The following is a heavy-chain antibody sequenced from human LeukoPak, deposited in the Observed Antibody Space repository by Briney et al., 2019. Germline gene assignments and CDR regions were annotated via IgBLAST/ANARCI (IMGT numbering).Heavy chain of an antibody. Sequence: AGGSLRLSCAASGFTFDDYAMHWVRQAPGKGLEWVSGISWNSGSIGYADSVKGRFTISRDNAKNSLYLQMNSLRAEDTALYYCAKSTDSIDTLFDYWGQGTLVTVSS. CDR2: ISWNSGSI. V-gene: IGHV3-9*01. CDR3: AKSTDSIDTLFDY. D-gene: IGHD3-22*01. CDR1: GFTFDDYA. J-gene: IGHJ4*02.